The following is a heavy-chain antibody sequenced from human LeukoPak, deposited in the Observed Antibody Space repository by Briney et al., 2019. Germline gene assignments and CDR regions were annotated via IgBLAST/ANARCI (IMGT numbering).Heavy chain of an antibody. CDR1: GYTFTSYY. CDR3: ARVATYYFDSSGYST. CDR2: ISAYNGNT. Sequence: GASVKVSCKASGYTFTSYYMHWVRQAPGQGLEWMGWISAYNGNTNYAQKLQGRVTMTTDTSTSTAYMELRSLRSDDTAVYYCARVATYYFDSSGYSTWGQGTLVTVSS. D-gene: IGHD3-22*01. J-gene: IGHJ5*02. V-gene: IGHV1-18*04.